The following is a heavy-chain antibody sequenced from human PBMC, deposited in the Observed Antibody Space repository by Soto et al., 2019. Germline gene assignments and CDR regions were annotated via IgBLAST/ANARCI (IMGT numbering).Heavy chain of an antibody. J-gene: IGHJ4*02. D-gene: IGHD6-19*01. CDR1: GFTFSTYP. V-gene: IGHV3-64D*08. Sequence: GESLKISCSASGFTFSTYPMHWVRQAPGKGLEFVSAISSNGQRIFYADSVKGRFTISRDNSKNTLYLQMSSLRPEDTAVYYCVSVAWAGDFDYWGQGTLVTVSS. CDR3: VSVAWAGDFDY. CDR2: ISSNGQRI.